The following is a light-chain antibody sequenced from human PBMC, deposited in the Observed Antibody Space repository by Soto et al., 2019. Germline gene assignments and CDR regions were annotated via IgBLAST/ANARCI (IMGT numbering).Light chain of an antibody. Sequence: QSGLTQPASVSGSPGQSITISCTGTSSDVGGYNYVSWYQQHPGKAPKLMIYEVSNRPSGVSNRFSGSKSGNTASLTISGLQAEDEADYYCSSYTSSSTLGVFGTGTKVTLL. V-gene: IGLV2-14*01. CDR2: EVS. CDR3: SSYTSSSTLGV. CDR1: SSDVGGYNY. J-gene: IGLJ1*01.